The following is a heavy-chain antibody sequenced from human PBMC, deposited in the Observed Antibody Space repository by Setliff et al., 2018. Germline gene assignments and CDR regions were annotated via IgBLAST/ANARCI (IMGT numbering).Heavy chain of an antibody. V-gene: IGHV4-59*11. CDR1: GGSISSHY. J-gene: IGHJ3*02. CDR3: ARVFYYDILTYAFDI. D-gene: IGHD3-9*01. CDR2: IYYSGST. Sequence: NPSETLSLTCTVSGGSISSHYWSWIRQPPGKGLEWIGSIYYSGSTNYNPSLKSRVTISVDTSKNQFSLKLSSVTAADTAVYYCARVFYYDILTYAFDIWGQGTMVTVSS.